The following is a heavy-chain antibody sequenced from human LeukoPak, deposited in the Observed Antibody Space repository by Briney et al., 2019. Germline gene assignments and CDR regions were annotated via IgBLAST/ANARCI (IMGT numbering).Heavy chain of an antibody. CDR3: ARDLQPVTTYYYYGMDV. D-gene: IGHD4-17*01. CDR1: GGSISSYY. Sequence: SETLSLTCTVSGGSISSYYWSWIRQPAGKGLEWIGRIYSSGSTNYNPSLKRRVTMSVGTSKNQFSLKLNSVTAADTAVYFCARDLQPVTTYYYYGMDVWGQGTTVTVSS. CDR2: IYSSGST. V-gene: IGHV4-4*07. J-gene: IGHJ6*02.